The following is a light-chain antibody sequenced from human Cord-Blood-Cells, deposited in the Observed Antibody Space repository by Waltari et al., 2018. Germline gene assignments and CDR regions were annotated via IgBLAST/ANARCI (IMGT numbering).Light chain of an antibody. CDR2: EGS. V-gene: IGLV2-23*01. CDR1: SSDVGSYNL. CDR3: CSYAGSSNWV. J-gene: IGLJ3*02. Sequence: SALTQPASVSGSHGQSITISCTGTSSDVGSYNLVSWYQQHPGKAPKRMLYEGSKRPSGVSSRFSGSKSGNTAALTISGLQAEDEADYYCCSYAGSSNWVFGGGTELTV.